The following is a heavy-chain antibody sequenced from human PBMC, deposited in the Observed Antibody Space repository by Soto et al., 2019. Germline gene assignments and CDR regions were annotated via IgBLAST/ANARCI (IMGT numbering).Heavy chain of an antibody. V-gene: IGHV4-38-2*02. CDR2: IYPSVSS. CDR3: AREKVGTTFFDN. CDR1: GFAIIRGYY. D-gene: IGHD1-1*01. J-gene: IGHJ4*02. Sequence: SETLSLTCIVSGFAIIRGYYWSFVRQPPGKGLEWIGSIYPSVSSYHNPSLETRVRLSIDTSKNQFTLNLTSVTAADTALYYCAREKVGTTFFDNWGQGIQVTVSS.